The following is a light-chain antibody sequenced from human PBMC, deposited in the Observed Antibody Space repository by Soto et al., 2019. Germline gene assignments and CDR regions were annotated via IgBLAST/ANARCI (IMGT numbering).Light chain of an antibody. J-gene: IGLJ1*01. Sequence: QSALTQPASVSGSPGQSITISCTGTSSDVGAYDYVSWFQQHPEKAPKLIISVVTNRPSGVSNRFSGSKSGNTASLTISGLQPEDEADYYCGLYTSSDTPYVFGTGTKLTVL. V-gene: IGLV2-14*01. CDR3: GLYTSSDTPYV. CDR1: SSDVGAYDY. CDR2: VVT.